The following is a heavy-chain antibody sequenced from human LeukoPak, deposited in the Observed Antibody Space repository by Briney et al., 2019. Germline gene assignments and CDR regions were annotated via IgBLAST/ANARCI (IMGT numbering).Heavy chain of an antibody. CDR1: GVAFSTCA. Sequence: GGSLRLSCAAAGVAFSTCAMTLVRQAPGKGLEWISTISGSGSTTYYADSVKGRFTVSRDNSKNTLYLQMNSLRAEDTAIYYCAKDLSRAFWDYWGQGTLVTVSS. D-gene: IGHD3-3*01. CDR3: AKDLSRAFWDY. CDR2: ISGSGSTT. V-gene: IGHV3-23*01. J-gene: IGHJ4*02.